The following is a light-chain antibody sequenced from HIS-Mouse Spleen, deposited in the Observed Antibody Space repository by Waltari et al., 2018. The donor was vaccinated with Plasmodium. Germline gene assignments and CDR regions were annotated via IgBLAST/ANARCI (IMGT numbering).Light chain of an antibody. Sequence: QSALTQPASVSVSPGQSITISCHGTSSNVGSYNLVSWYQQHPGKAPKLMIYEGSKRPSGVSNRFSGSKSGNTASLTISGLQAEDEADYYCCSYAGSSTLVFGGGTKLTVL. J-gene: IGLJ2*01. V-gene: IGLV2-23*01. CDR2: EGS. CDR1: SSNVGSYNL. CDR3: CSYAGSSTLV.